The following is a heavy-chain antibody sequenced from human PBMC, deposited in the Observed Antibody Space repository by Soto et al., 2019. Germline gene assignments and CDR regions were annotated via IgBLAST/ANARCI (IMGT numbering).Heavy chain of an antibody. CDR1: GGTFSSYA. CDR2: IIPIFGTA. J-gene: IGHJ6*02. D-gene: IGHD3-9*01. CDR3: EISGKEVNRRYFDLGMDL. Sequence: ASVKVSCKASGGTFSSYAISWVRQAPGQGLEWMGGIIPIFGTANYAQKLQGRVTITADEATSTAYMELTSLRDEDTPGDNCEISGKEVNRRYFDLGMDLWCQGTTVTV. V-gene: IGHV1-69*13.